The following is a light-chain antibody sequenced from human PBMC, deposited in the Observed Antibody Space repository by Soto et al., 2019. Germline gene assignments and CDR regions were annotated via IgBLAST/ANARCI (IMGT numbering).Light chain of an antibody. Sequence: DIQITRSRSSLCASLVHRVTVTCRGSHGITNYFAWYQQQPEKVPKLLIYAASTLQSGVPSRFSGSGSGTDSTITISSLQAEDVATYYCQKYTSAPWTFGQGTKADIK. V-gene: IGKV1-27*01. CDR1: HGITNY. J-gene: IGKJ1*01. CDR3: QKYTSAPWT. CDR2: AAS.